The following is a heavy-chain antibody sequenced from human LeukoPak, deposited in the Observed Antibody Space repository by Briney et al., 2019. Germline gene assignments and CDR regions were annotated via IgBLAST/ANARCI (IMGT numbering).Heavy chain of an antibody. CDR3: AKGGDYVWGSYRLRYYFDY. CDR1: GFTFSHYS. Sequence: GGSLRLSCAASGFTFSHYSMHWVRQAPGKGLAWVAVISYDGSNQYYADSVKGRFTISRDNSKNTLYLQMNSLRAEDTAVYYCAKGGDYVWGSYRLRYYFDYWGQGTLVTVSS. J-gene: IGHJ4*02. D-gene: IGHD3-16*02. V-gene: IGHV3-30-3*01. CDR2: ISYDGSNQ.